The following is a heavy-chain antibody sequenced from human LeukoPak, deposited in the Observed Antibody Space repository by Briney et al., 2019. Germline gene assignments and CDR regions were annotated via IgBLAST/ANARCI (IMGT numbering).Heavy chain of an antibody. CDR3: ASSAERGDFSY. CDR1: GYTFTCYY. CDR2: INPSGGST. V-gene: IGHV1-46*01. D-gene: IGHD3-3*01. Sequence: ASVKVSCKASGYTFTCYYMHWVRQAPGQGLEWMGIINPSGGSTSYAQKFQGRVTMTRDTSTSTVYMELSSLRSEDTAVYYCASSAERGDFSYWGQGTLVTVSS. J-gene: IGHJ4*02.